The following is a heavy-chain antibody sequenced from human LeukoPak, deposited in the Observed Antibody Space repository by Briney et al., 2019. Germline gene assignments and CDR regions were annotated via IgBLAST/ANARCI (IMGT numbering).Heavy chain of an antibody. CDR1: GFTFSSYW. CDR3: AREGCSGGDCYSFWFDP. V-gene: IGHV3-7*01. J-gene: IGHJ5*02. CDR2: IKQGGSEK. Sequence: GGSLRLSCAASGFTFSSYWMSWVRQALGKGLEWVANIKQGGSEKYYVDFVKGRFSISRNNAKNSLYLQMNSLRAEDTAVYSCAREGCSGGDCYSFWFDPWGQGTLVTVSS. D-gene: IGHD2-15*01.